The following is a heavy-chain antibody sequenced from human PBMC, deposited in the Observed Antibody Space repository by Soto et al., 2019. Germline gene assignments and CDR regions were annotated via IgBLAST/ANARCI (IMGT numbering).Heavy chain of an antibody. V-gene: IGHV3-66*01. CDR2: IDSGGST. D-gene: IGHD5-12*01. CDR3: ARGVATVGYDH. CDR1: GFTVSRNY. J-gene: IGHJ4*02. Sequence: EVQLVESGGGLVQPGGSLRLSCAASGFTVSRNYMSWVRQAPGKGLEWVSLIDSGGSTYYADSVKGRFTISRDNSKNTLYLQMNSLRAEDTAVYYCARGVATVGYDHWGQGTLVTVSS.